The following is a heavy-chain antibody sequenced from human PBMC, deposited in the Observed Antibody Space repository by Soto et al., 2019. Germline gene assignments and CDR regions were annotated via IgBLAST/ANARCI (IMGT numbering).Heavy chain of an antibody. Sequence: EVQLVESGGGLVQPGRSLRLSCAASGFTFDDYAMHWVRQAPGKGLERVSGISWNSGSIGYADSVKGRFTISRDNAKNSLYLQMNSLRAEDTALYYCAKDTGITSWGQGTLVTVSS. CDR1: GFTFDDYA. CDR2: ISWNSGSI. V-gene: IGHV3-9*01. J-gene: IGHJ4*02. CDR3: AKDTGITS. D-gene: IGHD2-2*01.